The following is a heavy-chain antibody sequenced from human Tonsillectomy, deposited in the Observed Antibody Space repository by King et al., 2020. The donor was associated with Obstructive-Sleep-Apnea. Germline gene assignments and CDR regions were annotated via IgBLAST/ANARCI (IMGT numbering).Heavy chain of an antibody. CDR2: IYPRDSDT. Sequence: VQLVESGAEVKKPGESLNISCKGSGYIFTSYWIGWVRQMPGKGPEWMGIIYPRDSDTRYSPSFQGQVTFSVDKSISTASLLWSSLKASDTATYYCARNNVDWSADSPFDYWGQGTLVTVSS. CDR1: GYIFTSYW. V-gene: IGHV5-51*01. D-gene: IGHD3-9*01. J-gene: IGHJ4*02. CDR3: ARNNVDWSADSPFDY.